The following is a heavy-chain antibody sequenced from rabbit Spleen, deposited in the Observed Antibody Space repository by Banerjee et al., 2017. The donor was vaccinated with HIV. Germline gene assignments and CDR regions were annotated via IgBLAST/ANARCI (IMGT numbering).Heavy chain of an antibody. V-gene: IGHV1S40*01. CDR2: IDSGSSGFT. D-gene: IGHD1-1*01. Sequence: QSLEESGGDLVKPGASLTLTCTASGVSFTSNYYICWVRQAPGKGLEWIVCIDSGSSGFTYFASWAKGRFTISKTSSTTVTLQMTSLTAADTATYFCARDTSSSFSSYGMDLWGPGTLVTVS. CDR1: GVSFTSNYY. J-gene: IGHJ6*01. CDR3: ARDTSSSFSSYGMDL.